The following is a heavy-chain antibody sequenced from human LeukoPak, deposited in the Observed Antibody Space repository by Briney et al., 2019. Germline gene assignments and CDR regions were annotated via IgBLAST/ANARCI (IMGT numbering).Heavy chain of an antibody. CDR3: ARGNYDFWSGYFSDYYYMDV. J-gene: IGHJ6*03. Sequence: KTSETLSLTCTVSGGSISSYYWSWIRQPPGKGLEWIGYIYYSGSTNYNPSLKSRVTILVDTSKNQFSLKLSSVTAADTAVYYCARGNYDFWSGYFSDYYYMDVWGKGTTVTVSS. D-gene: IGHD3-3*01. CDR2: IYYSGST. CDR1: GGSISSYY. V-gene: IGHV4-59*01.